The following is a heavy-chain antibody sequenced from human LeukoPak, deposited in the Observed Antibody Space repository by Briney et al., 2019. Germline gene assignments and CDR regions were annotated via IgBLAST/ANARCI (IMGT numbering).Heavy chain of an antibody. J-gene: IGHJ5*02. CDR3: ARVFIRVGSGSYYSWFDP. Sequence: ASVKVSCKASGYTFTSYGISWVRQAPGQGLEWMGWISAYNGNTNYAQKFQGRVTITADKSTSTAYMELSSLRSEDTAVYYCARVFIRVGSGSYYSWFDPWGQGTLVTVSS. CDR2: ISAYNGNT. V-gene: IGHV1-18*01. D-gene: IGHD3-10*01. CDR1: GYTFTSYG.